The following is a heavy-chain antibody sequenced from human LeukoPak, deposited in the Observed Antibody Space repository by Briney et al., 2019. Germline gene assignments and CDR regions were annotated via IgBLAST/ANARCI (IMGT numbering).Heavy chain of an antibody. D-gene: IGHD6-13*01. CDR1: DYSLTNHY. Sequence: PSETLSLTCAVYDYSLTNHYWIWIRQPPGKGLEWIGEILHTGSTNYNPSFKSRVTISLDTSKNQFFLSLTSVTAADTAVYWCARGPAAVHPWGQGTLVTVSS. J-gene: IGHJ5*02. V-gene: IGHV4-34*12. CDR3: ARGPAAVHP. CDR2: ILHTGST.